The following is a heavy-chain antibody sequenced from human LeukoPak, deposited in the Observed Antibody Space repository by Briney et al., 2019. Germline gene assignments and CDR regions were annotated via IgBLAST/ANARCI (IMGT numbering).Heavy chain of an antibody. Sequence: SHCLSLAWTVAAPSVSSYYCGSVRQPAREGLEWIGRMYISGGTNYNPSLKSRVTMSVDTSKNQFSLKLTSVTAADTAVYYCARDHQLRYFDYWGQGTLVTVSS. J-gene: IGHJ4*02. V-gene: IGHV4-4*07. CDR1: APSVSSYY. D-gene: IGHD2-2*01. CDR3: ARDHQLRYFDY. CDR2: MYISGGT.